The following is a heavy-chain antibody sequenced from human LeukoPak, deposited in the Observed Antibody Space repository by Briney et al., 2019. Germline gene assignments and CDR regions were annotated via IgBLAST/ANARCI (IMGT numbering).Heavy chain of an antibody. CDR1: GFTFSSYA. V-gene: IGHV3-30*04. CDR2: ISYDGSNK. Sequence: GGSLRLSCAASGFTFSSYAMHWVRQAPGKGLEWVAVISYDGSNKYYADSVKGRFTISRDNSKNSLYLQMNSLRAEDTAVYYCASTRAGAGSPNWFDPWGQGTLVTVSS. D-gene: IGHD3-10*01. CDR3: ASTRAGAGSPNWFDP. J-gene: IGHJ5*02.